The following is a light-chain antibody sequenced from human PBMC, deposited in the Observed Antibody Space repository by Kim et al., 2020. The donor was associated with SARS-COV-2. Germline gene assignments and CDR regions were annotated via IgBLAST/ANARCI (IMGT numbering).Light chain of an antibody. CDR3: WLSHRGMRV. J-gene: IGLJ3*02. CDR1: TGAVTSVHY. V-gene: IGLV7-46*01. CDR2: DTS. Sequence: GRTVALTCGASTGAVTSVHYPCWVQQKPGQAPKTLIYDTSSQHSWTPARFTGSLSGGKAALTLSGEQPEDEADYYCWLSHRGMRVFGGGTQRNVL.